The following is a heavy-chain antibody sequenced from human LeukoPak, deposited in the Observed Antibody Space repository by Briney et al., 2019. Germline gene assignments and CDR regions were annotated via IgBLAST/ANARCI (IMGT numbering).Heavy chain of an antibody. Sequence: SETLSLTCTVSGDSISSSSSYWGWIRQPPGEGLEWIGCIYYSGRTYYNTSLNSRVTISVDTSKNQFSLKLSSVTAADTAVYYCARDYYGSGSYYAPFDPWGQGTLVTVSS. J-gene: IGHJ5*02. CDR1: GDSISSSSSY. V-gene: IGHV4-39*07. D-gene: IGHD3-10*01. CDR2: IYYSGRT. CDR3: ARDYYGSGSYYAPFDP.